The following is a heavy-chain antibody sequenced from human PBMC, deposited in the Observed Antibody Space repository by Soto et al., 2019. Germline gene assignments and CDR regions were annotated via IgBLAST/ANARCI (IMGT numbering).Heavy chain of an antibody. J-gene: IGHJ6*04. CDR3: ARDGPHIPAVGDV. CDR1: GYTFINYG. Sequence: ASVKVSCKASGYTFINYGVSWVRQAPGQGLEWMGWISAYNVDKKYAQNVQGRVTLTTDTSTSTAYMEMRTLRSDDTAAYYCARDGPHIPAVGDVWGEGTKVTSPQ. V-gene: IGHV1-18*01. D-gene: IGHD6-13*01. CDR2: ISAYNVDK.